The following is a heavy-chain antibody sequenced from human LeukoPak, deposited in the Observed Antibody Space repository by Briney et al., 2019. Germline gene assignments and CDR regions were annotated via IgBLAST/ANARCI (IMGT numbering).Heavy chain of an antibody. Sequence: ASVKGSCKASGYTFTSYGISWVRQAPGQGLEWMGWISAYNGNTNYAQKLQGRVTMTTDTSTSTAYMELRSLRSDDTAVYYCAREVGSSSWYGNWFDPGGQGTLVTVYS. CDR1: GYTFTSYG. CDR2: ISAYNGNT. V-gene: IGHV1-18*01. D-gene: IGHD6-13*01. J-gene: IGHJ5*02. CDR3: AREVGSSSWYGNWFDP.